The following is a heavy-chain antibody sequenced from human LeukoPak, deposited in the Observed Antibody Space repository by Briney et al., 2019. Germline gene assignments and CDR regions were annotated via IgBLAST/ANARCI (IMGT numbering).Heavy chain of an antibody. CDR3: ARDQVAAADTDAFDI. V-gene: IGHV3-33*01. D-gene: IGHD6-13*01. J-gene: IGHJ3*02. Sequence: GGSLRLSCAASGFTFSSYGMHWVRQAPGKGLEWVAVIWYDGSNKYYADSVKGRFTISRDNSKNTLYLQMNSLRAEDTAVYYCARDQVAAADTDAFDIWAKGQWSPSLQ. CDR1: GFTFSSYG. CDR2: IWYDGSNK.